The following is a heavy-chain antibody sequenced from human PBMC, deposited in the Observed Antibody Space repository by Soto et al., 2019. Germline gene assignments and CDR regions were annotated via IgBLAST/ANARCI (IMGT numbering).Heavy chain of an antibody. CDR2: ISGGGDTT. V-gene: IGHV3-23*01. CDR3: AKGRGGSGSLTPRVDF. Sequence: EVQLLESGGGLVQPGGSLRLSSAASGFTFNNYAMTWVRQAPGKGLEWVSAISGGGDTTSYADSVKGRFTVSRDGSKSTLYLQMSSLRAEDTALYYCAKGRGGSGSLTPRVDFWGQGTLVTVSS. J-gene: IGHJ4*02. CDR1: GFTFNNYA. D-gene: IGHD3-10*01.